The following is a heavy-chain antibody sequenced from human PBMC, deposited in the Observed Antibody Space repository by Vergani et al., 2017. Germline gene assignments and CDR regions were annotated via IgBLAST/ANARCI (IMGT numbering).Heavy chain of an antibody. CDR3: AKVRGCAYCSGDCSDTSGAFDI. V-gene: IGHV3-30*18. D-gene: IGHD2-21*01. CDR2: ISYDGSNK. Sequence: QVQLVESGGGVFQPGRSLRLSCAASGFTFSSYGMHWVRQAPGKGLEWVAVISYDGSNKYYADSVKGRFTISRDNSKNTLYLQMNSLRAEDTAVYYWAKVRGCAYCSGDCSDTSGAFDIWGQGTMVTVSS. CDR1: GFTFSSYG. J-gene: IGHJ3*02.